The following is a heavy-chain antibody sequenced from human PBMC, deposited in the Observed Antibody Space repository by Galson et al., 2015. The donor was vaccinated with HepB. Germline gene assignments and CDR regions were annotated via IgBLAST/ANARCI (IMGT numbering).Heavy chain of an antibody. CDR2: IIPILGIA. V-gene: IGHV1-69*04. CDR3: ARDRPMIVGDAFDI. CDR1: GGTFSSYA. J-gene: IGHJ3*02. D-gene: IGHD3-22*01. Sequence: SVKVSCKASGGTFSSYAISWVRQAPGQGLERMGRIIPILGIANYAQKFQGRVTITADKSTSTAYMELSSLRSEDTAVYYCARDRPMIVGDAFDIWGQGTMVTVSS.